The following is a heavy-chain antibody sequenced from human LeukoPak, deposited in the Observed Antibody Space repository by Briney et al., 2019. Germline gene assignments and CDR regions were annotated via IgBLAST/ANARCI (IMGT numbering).Heavy chain of an antibody. D-gene: IGHD1-26*01. CDR1: GFTFSSYA. V-gene: IGHV3-23*01. CDR3: AKGQWELAAGDYFDY. Sequence: QPGGSLRLSCAASGFTFSSYALSWVRQAPGKGLECVSAISGSGGSTYYADSVKGRFTISRDNSKNTLYLQMNSLRAEDTTVYYCAKGQWELAAGDYFDYWGQGTLVTVSS. CDR2: ISGSGGST. J-gene: IGHJ4*02.